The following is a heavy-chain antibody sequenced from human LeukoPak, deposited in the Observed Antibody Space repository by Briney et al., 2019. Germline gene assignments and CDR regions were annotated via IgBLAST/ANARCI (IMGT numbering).Heavy chain of an antibody. Sequence: TGGSLRLSRAASGFTFSSYSMNWVRQAPGKGLEWVSSISSSSSYIYYADSVKGRFTISRDNAKNSLYLQMNSLRAEDTAVYYCARDPSLPAAGPPSAFDIWGQGTMVTVSS. CDR2: ISSSSSYI. J-gene: IGHJ3*02. V-gene: IGHV3-21*01. CDR1: GFTFSSYS. D-gene: IGHD6-13*01. CDR3: ARDPSLPAAGPPSAFDI.